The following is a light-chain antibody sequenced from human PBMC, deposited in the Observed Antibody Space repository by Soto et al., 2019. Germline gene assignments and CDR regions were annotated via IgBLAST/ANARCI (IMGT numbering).Light chain of an antibody. CDR2: DAS. Sequence: IMFPQSPDNLAFSPRDRPTRSRRASQTIRSGFLAWYQQKVGQAPRLLIYDASNRATGAPDRFSGSGSGTDFSLTISRLEPEDLAVYHCQQDSSYTRKFGEGTLLEIK. CDR1: QTIRSGF. J-gene: IGKJ5*01. V-gene: IGKV3-20*01. CDR3: QQDSSYTRK.